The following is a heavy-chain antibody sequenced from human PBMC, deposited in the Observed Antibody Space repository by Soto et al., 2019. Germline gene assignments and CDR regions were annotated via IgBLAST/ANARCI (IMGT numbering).Heavy chain of an antibody. CDR1: GYPFTSYY. D-gene: IGHD6-19*01. Sequence: ASVTVSCTASGYPFTSYYIHWVRQAPGQGLEWMGIINPSGGSTSYAQKFQGRVTMTRDTSTSTVYMELSSLRSEDTAVYYCARYIAVAGIDYWGQGTLV. CDR2: INPSGGST. J-gene: IGHJ4*02. CDR3: ARYIAVAGIDY. V-gene: IGHV1-46*01.